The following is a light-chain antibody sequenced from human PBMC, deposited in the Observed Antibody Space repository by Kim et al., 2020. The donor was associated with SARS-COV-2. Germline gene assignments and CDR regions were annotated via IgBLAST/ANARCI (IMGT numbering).Light chain of an antibody. V-gene: IGKV3-15*01. CDR3: QHYYNWPYT. Sequence: VSINLAWYQHKPGQAPRLLIYGASTRATGVPARFSGGGSGTEFTLTISSLQSEDFAVYYCQHYYNWPYTFGQGTKLEI. CDR2: GAS. CDR1: VSIN. J-gene: IGKJ2*01.